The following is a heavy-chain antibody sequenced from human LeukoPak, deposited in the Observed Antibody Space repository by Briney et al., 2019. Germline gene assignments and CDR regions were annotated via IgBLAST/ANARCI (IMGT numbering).Heavy chain of an antibody. J-gene: IGHJ4*02. Sequence: LGESLKISCKDSGYSFPNYCIAWARQMPGKGLGWMGIIYPDDSDTRYSPSFQGQVTLSLDKSINTPYLRWISLKASDTAIYLCAIGRGGQELGDYWGQGTLVTVSS. CDR2: IYPDDSDT. V-gene: IGHV5-51*01. CDR3: AIGRGGQELGDY. D-gene: IGHD6-13*01. CDR1: GYSFPNYC.